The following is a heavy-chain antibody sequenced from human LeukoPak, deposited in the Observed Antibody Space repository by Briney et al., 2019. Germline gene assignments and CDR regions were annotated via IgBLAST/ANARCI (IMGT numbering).Heavy chain of an antibody. CDR3: AKDIEEWLVKGGGCFDY. J-gene: IGHJ4*02. V-gene: IGHV3-30*18. Sequence: GGSLRLSCSASGFIFSNSAMHWVRQAPGKGLEWVAVISYDGSNKYYADSVKGRFTISRDNSKNTLYLQMNSLRAEDTAVYYCAKDIEEWLVKGGGCFDYWGQGTLVTVSS. CDR2: ISYDGSNK. CDR1: GFIFSNSA. D-gene: IGHD6-19*01.